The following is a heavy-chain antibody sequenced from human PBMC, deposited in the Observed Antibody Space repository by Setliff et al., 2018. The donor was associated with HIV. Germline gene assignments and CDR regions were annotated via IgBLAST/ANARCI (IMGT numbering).Heavy chain of an antibody. CDR1: GYTFTGYY. CDR2: INPNSGGT. V-gene: IGHV1-2*02. D-gene: IGHD2-15*01. CDR3: ARDSPRQRVVDYYYYMDV. Sequence: ASVKVSCKASGYTFTGYYMHWVRQAPGQGLEWMGWINPNSGGTNYAQKFQGRVTMTRDTSISTAYMELSRVKSDDTAVYYCARDSPRQRVVDYYYYMDVWGKGTTVTVSS. J-gene: IGHJ6*03.